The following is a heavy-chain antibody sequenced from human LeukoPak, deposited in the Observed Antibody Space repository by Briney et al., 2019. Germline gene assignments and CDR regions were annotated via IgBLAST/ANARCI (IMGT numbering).Heavy chain of an antibody. D-gene: IGHD2-15*01. V-gene: IGHV4-59*01. CDR2: IYYSGST. Sequence: PSETLSLTCAVYGGSFSSYYWSWIRQPPGKGLEWIGYIYYSGSTNYNPSLKSRVTISVDTSKNQFSLKLSSVTAADTAVYYCAFGVLAGDAFDIWGQGTMVTVSS. CDR1: GGSFSSYY. J-gene: IGHJ3*02. CDR3: AFGVLAGDAFDI.